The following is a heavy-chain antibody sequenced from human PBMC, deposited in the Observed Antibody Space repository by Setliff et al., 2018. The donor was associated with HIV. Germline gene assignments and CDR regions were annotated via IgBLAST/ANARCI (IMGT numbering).Heavy chain of an antibody. CDR2: INPKSGAT. CDR3: ARKDGVGYCDSNSCYGIGPIDF. Sequence: ASVKVSCKASGYSFTGYYVNWVRQAPGQGLEWMGRINPKSGATNLAQKFQGRVTLTGDTSVTTVYMELTSLRSDDTAVYYCARKDGVGYCDSNSCYGIGPIDFWGQGSLVTDSS. D-gene: IGHD2-2*01. CDR1: GYSFTGYY. J-gene: IGHJ4*02. V-gene: IGHV1-2*06.